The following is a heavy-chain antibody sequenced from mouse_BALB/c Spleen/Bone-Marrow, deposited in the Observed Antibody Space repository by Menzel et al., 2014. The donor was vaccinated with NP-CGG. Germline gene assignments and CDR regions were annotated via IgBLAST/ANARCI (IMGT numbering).Heavy chain of an antibody. J-gene: IGHJ4*01. Sequence: VQLVESGAELVKPGASEKLSCKASGYTFTGYWMHWVKQRPGQGLEWIGEINPSNGRTSYNEKFKSMATLTVDKSSSTAYMQLSSLTSEDSAVFYCARLIYGSSYIVDFWGQGTSVTVSS. V-gene: IGHV1S81*02. CDR1: GYTFTGYW. D-gene: IGHD1-1*01. CDR3: ARLIYGSSYIVDF. CDR2: INPSNGRT.